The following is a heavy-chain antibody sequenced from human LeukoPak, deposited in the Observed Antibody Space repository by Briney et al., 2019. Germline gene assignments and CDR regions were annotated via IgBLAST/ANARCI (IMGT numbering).Heavy chain of an antibody. CDR2: MNPNSGNT. Sequence: GAPVKVSCKASGYTFTSYDINWVRQATGHGLEWMGWMNPNSGNTGYAHKFQGRVTMTRNTSISTAYMELSSWRSEDTAVYYCASDSSLDAFDIWGQGTMVTVSS. V-gene: IGHV1-8*01. CDR1: GYTFTSYD. CDR3: ASDSSLDAFDI. J-gene: IGHJ3*02. D-gene: IGHD6-13*01.